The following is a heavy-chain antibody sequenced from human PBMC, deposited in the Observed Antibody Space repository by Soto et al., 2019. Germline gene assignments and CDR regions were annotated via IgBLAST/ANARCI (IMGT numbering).Heavy chain of an antibody. J-gene: IGHJ4*02. Sequence: VGSLRLSCAASGFTFTRYSMNWVRQAPGKGLEWVSSISSTTNYIYYADSMKGRFTVSRDNAKNSVYLDMNSLSAEDTAVYYCARESEDLTSNFDYWGQGTLVTVS. CDR1: GFTFTRYS. V-gene: IGHV3-21*01. CDR2: ISSTTNYI. CDR3: ARESEDLTSNFDY.